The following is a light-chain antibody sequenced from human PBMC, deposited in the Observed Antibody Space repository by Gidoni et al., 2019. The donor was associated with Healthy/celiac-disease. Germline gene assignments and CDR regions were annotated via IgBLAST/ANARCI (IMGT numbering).Light chain of an antibody. Sequence: IVLTQSPGTLSLSPGERATLSCRASQSVSSSYLAWYQQKPGQAPRLLIDGASRRATGIPDRFSGSGSGTDFTLTISRMEPEDFAVYYCQQYGSSPPVTFGGGTKVEIK. CDR1: QSVSSSY. CDR2: GAS. V-gene: IGKV3-20*01. J-gene: IGKJ4*01. CDR3: QQYGSSPPVT.